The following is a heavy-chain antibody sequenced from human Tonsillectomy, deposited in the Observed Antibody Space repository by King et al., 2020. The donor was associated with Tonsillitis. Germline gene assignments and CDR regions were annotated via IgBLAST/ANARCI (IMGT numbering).Heavy chain of an antibody. CDR2: IYYSGST. CDR3: ARDRGGCSGGSCYLFFDY. J-gene: IGHJ4*02. CDR1: GGSISSGGYY. D-gene: IGHD2-15*01. Sequence: QLQESGPGLVKPSQTLSLTCTVSGGSISSGGYYLSWIRQHPGKGLEWIGYIYYSGSTYYNPSLKSRVTISVDTSKNQFSLKLSSVTAADTAGYYCARDRGGCSGGSCYLFFDYWGQGTLVTVSS. V-gene: IGHV4-31*03.